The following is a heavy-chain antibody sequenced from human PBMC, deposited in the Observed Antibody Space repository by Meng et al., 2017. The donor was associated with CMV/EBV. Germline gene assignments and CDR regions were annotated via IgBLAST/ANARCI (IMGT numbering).Heavy chain of an antibody. CDR2: MNPNSGNT. V-gene: IGHV1-8*03. CDR1: GHTFTSYD. J-gene: IGHJ3*02. Sequence: ASVKVSCKASGHTFTSYDINWVRQATGQGLEWMGWMNPNSGNTGYAQKFQGRVTITRNTSISTAYMELSSLRSEDTAVYYCARNPQKGYDFWSGYSQTWNDAFDIWGQGTMVTVSS. D-gene: IGHD3-3*01. CDR3: ARNPQKGYDFWSGYSQTWNDAFDI.